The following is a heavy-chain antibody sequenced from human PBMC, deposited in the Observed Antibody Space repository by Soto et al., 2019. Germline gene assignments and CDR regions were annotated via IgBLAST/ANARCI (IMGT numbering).Heavy chain of an antibody. D-gene: IGHD2-8*01. CDR3: ARVGFMAIVLSGGRDG. Sequence: SETRSLTYAVYGGYFSGYYGSWILQTTRKGLEWIGEINHSGSTNYNPSLKSRLTLSVDMSKNQFSLNLSSVTAADTAVYYCARVGFMAIVLSGGRDGWGQGTMVTVS. CDR1: GGYFSGYY. V-gene: IGHV4-34*01. J-gene: IGHJ6*02. CDR2: INHSGST.